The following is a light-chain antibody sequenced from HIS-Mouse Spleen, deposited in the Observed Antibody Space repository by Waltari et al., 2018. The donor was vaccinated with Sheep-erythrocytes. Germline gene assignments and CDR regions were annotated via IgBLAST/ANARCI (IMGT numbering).Light chain of an antibody. CDR2: DVS. CDR3: CSYAGSYNHV. Sequence: QSALTQPSSVSGSPGQSVTISCTGPSSDVGGYNYVSWYQQHPGKAPKLMIYDVSKRPSGVPDRFSGSKSGNTASLTISGLQAEDEADYYCCSYAGSYNHVFGTGTKVTVL. V-gene: IGLV2-11*01. J-gene: IGLJ1*01. CDR1: SSDVGGYNY.